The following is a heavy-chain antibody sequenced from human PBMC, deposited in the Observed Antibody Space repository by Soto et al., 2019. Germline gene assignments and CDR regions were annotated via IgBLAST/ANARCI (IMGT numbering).Heavy chain of an antibody. CDR1: GDSVAGNSAA. CDR3: ARELLYYESSDSHFAY. Sequence: SQTLSLTCASSGDSVAGNSAAWNWIRQSPSRGFEWLGRTYYRSKWYNDYAVSVKSRITVTPDTSKNQFSLHLNSVTPEDTAVYYCARELLYYESSDSHFAYWGQGALVTVSS. J-gene: IGHJ4*02. V-gene: IGHV6-1*01. CDR2: TYYRSKWYN. D-gene: IGHD3-16*01.